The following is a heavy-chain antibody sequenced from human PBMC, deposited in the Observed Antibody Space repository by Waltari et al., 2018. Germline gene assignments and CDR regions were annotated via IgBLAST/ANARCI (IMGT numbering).Heavy chain of an antibody. V-gene: IGHV4-39*01. CDR1: GGSISSSIYY. CDR2: IYYSGGA. CDR3: AGLYGGGIPAGPHFQH. Sequence: QLQLQESGPGLVKPSETLSLTCTVSGGSISSSIYYWGWIRQPPRKGLEWIGSIYYSGGASSHPSRAGRVPISVDTSKNRFSLKRVSVTAADTAGYYCAGLYGGGIPAGPHFQHWGQGTLVTVSS. J-gene: IGHJ1*01. D-gene: IGHD4-17*01.